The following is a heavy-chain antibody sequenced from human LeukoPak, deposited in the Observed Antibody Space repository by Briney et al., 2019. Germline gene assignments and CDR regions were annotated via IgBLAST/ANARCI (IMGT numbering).Heavy chain of an antibody. V-gene: IGHV3-21*01. D-gene: IGHD1-14*01. J-gene: IGHJ4*02. CDR3: ARDTAPRFRTPRDFDY. CDR1: GFTFSSYS. CDR2: ISSSSSYI. Sequence: GGSLRPSCAASGFTFSSYSMNWVRQAPGKGLEWVSSISSSSSYIYYADSVKGRFTISRDNAKNSLYLQMNSLRAEDTAVYYCARDTAPRFRTPRDFDYWGQGTLVTVSS.